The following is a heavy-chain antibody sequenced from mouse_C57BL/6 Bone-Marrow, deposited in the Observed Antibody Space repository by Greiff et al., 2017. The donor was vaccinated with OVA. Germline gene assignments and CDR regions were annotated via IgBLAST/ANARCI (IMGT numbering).Heavy chain of an antibody. CDR1: GYTFTSYW. Sequence: QVQLQQPGAELVRPGTSVKLSCKASGYTFTSYWMHWVKQRPGQGLEWIGVIDPSDSYTNYNQKFKGKATLTVDTSSSTAYMQLSSLTSEDSAVYFCAIGEDGYLSFDYWGQGTTLTVSS. V-gene: IGHV1-59*01. D-gene: IGHD2-3*01. CDR3: AIGEDGYLSFDY. CDR2: IDPSDSYT. J-gene: IGHJ2*01.